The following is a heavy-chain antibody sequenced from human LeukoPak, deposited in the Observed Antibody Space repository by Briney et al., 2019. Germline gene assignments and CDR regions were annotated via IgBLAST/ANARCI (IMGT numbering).Heavy chain of an antibody. CDR3: AREYYYDSSGYYRGPGDAFDI. D-gene: IGHD3-22*01. J-gene: IGHJ3*02. CDR1: GGSISSYY. V-gene: IGHV4-59*01. Sequence: SETLSLTCTVSGGSISSYYRSWIRQPPGKGLEWIGYIYYSGSTNYNPSLKSRLTISVDTSKNQFSLKLTSVTAADTAVYYCAREYYYDSSGYYRGPGDAFDIWGQGTMVTVSS. CDR2: IYYSGST.